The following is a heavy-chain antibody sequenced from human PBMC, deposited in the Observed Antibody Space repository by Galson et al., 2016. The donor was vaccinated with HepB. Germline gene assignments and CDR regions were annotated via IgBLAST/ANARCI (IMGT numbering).Heavy chain of an antibody. V-gene: IGHV1-8*01. CDR3: ARAIRYDLLTEY. CDR2: MNPNSGNT. D-gene: IGHD3-16*01. CDR1: GYSFSDYD. Sequence: SVKVSCKASGYSFSDYDFAWVRQVPGQGLEWMGWMNPNSGNTGYAQRLRGRIAMTRDASTNTAYMELSSLRSEDTAVYYCARAIRYDLLTEYWGRGTLVTVSS. J-gene: IGHJ4*02.